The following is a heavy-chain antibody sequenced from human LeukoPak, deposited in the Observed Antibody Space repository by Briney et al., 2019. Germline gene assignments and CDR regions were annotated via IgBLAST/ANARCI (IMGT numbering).Heavy chain of an antibody. J-gene: IGHJ6*03. D-gene: IGHD1-26*01. CDR3: AKDREVGASIYYYYMDV. CDR2: ISYDGSDK. V-gene: IGHV3-30*04. Sequence: QAGGSLRLSCAASGFTFSSNAMHWVRQAPGKGLEWVAIISYDGSDKYYADSVKGRFTISRDNSKNTLYLQMSSLRAEDTAVYYCAKDREVGASIYYYYMDVWGKGTTVTISS. CDR1: GFTFSSNA.